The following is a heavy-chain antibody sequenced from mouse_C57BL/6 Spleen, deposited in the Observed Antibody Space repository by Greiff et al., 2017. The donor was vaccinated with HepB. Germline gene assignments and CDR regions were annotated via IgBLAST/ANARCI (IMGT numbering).Heavy chain of an antibody. CDR2: INPNNGGT. CDR3: ARAAYRNYWYFDV. CDR1: GYTFTDYY. D-gene: IGHD2-12*01. V-gene: IGHV1-26*01. Sequence: VQLQQSGPELVKPGASVKISCKASGYTFTDYYMNWVKQSHGKSLEWIGDINPNNGGTSYNQKFKGKATLTVDKSSSTAYMELRSLTSEDSAVYYCARAAYRNYWYFDVWGTGTTVTVSS. J-gene: IGHJ1*03.